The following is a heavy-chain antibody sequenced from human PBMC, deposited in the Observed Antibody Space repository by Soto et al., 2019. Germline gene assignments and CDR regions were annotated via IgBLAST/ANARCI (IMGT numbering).Heavy chain of an antibody. CDR1: GGTFSSYT. CDR2: IIPILGIA. D-gene: IGHD2-21*02. J-gene: IGHJ4*02. V-gene: IGHV1-69*02. Sequence: ASVKVSCKASGGTFSSYTISWVRQAPGQGLEWMGRIIPILGIANYAQKFQGRVTITADKSTSTAYMELSSLRSKDTAIYYCARSIVVVTALDYWGQGTLVTVSS. CDR3: ARSIVVVTALDY.